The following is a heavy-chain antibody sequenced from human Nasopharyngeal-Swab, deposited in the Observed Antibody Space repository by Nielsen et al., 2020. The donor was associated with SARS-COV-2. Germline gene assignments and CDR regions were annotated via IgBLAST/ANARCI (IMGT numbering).Heavy chain of an antibody. V-gene: IGHV1-24*01. J-gene: IGHJ4*02. CDR2: LDPEDGEA. CDR3: ATDLRFGYVVDGY. CDR1: GYTLAELS. Sequence: ASVQVSCKVSGYTLAELSIQWVRQVPGKRLEWMGGLDPEDGEAIYAQKFQGRVTMTEDTSTDTAYMELRNLRSEETAVYYCATDLRFGYVVDGYWGQGTLITVSS. D-gene: IGHD3-10*01.